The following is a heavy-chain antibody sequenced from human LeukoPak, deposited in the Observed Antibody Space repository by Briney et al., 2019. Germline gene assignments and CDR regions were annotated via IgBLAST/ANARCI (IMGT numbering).Heavy chain of an antibody. CDR1: GFPLSDYW. V-gene: IGHV3-7*01. J-gene: IGHJ4*02. CDR2: IKQDGGEI. D-gene: IGHD5-18*01. Sequence: GGSLRLSCAASGFPLSDYWMSWVRQAPGKGLEWVANIKQDGGEIYYVDSVKGRFTISRDNAKNSLYLQMNSLTAEDTAVYYCARADWDTAMIDYWGQGTLVTVSS. CDR3: ARADWDTAMIDY.